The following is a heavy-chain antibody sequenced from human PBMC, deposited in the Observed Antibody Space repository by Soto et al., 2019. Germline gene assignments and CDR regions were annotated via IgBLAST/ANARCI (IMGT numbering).Heavy chain of an antibody. D-gene: IGHD6-13*01. J-gene: IGHJ6*02. V-gene: IGHV6-1*01. Sequence: PSQTLSLTCAISGDSVSSNSAAWNWIRQSPSRGLEWLGRTYYRSKWYNDYAVSVKSRITINPDTSKNQFSLQLNSVTPEDTAVYYCARDKAAAGKYYYCSYGMDVRGQGTTATV. CDR3: ARDKAAAGKYYYCSYGMDV. CDR1: GDSVSSNSAA. CDR2: TYYRSKWYN.